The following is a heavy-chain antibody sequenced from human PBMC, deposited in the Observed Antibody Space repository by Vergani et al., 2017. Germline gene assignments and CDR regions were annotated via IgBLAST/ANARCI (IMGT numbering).Heavy chain of an antibody. D-gene: IGHD1-26*01. Sequence: VQLVESGGGVVQPGRSLRLSCAASGFTFSSYAMHWVRQAPGKGLEWVGRIKSKTDGGTTDYAAPVKGRFTISRDDSKNTLYLQMNSLRAEDTAVYYCAKNQGGSYYNYYYGMDVWGQGTTVTVSS. CDR1: GFTFSSYA. CDR2: IKSKTDGGTT. V-gene: IGHV3-15*01. J-gene: IGHJ6*02. CDR3: AKNQGGSYYNYYYGMDV.